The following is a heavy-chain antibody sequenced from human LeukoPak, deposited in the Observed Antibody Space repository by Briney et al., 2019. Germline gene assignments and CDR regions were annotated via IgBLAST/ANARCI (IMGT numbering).Heavy chain of an antibody. J-gene: IGHJ4*02. Sequence: TSETLSLTCALYGESFSGYFWSWIRQTPGKELEWIGEINHGGNTRYNPSLKSRVAISIDTSANQFSLNLNSVTAADTAVYYCARNTDGYQLLLPFDYWGQRTLVTVSS. D-gene: IGHD2-2*01. CDR2: INHGGNT. CDR1: GESFSGYF. V-gene: IGHV4-34*01. CDR3: ARNTDGYQLLLPFDY.